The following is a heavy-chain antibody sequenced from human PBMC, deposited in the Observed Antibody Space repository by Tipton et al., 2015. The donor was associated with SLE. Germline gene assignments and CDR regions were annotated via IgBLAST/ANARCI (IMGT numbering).Heavy chain of an antibody. CDR1: GDSLSGYY. CDR2: VNHGGSA. V-gene: IGHV4-34*01. D-gene: IGHD2/OR15-2a*01. CDR3: ARGLLKLPFFYFYMDV. Sequence: TLSLTCTVSGDSLSGYYWNWIRQPPGKGLEWIGEVNHGGSAYYSPSLQSRVSISVDTSKSQVSLNLSSVTAADTAVYYCARGLLKLPFFYFYMDVWGKGTTVTVSS. J-gene: IGHJ6*03.